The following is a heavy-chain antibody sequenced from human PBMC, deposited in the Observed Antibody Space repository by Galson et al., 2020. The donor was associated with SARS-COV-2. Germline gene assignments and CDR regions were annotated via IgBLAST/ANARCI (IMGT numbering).Heavy chain of an antibody. V-gene: IGHV3-21*01. CDR1: GFTSSSST. CDR2: ISSNSDYI. D-gene: IGHD1-26*01. Sequence: GGSLRLSCVVSGFTSSSSTITWVRQAPGTGLEWVSAISSNSDYIYYADSVKGRFTISRDNGKNSLYLQMNSLSPEDTAVYYCARDASWAMFGMDVWGQGTTGTVSS. CDR3: ARDASWAMFGMDV. J-gene: IGHJ6*02.